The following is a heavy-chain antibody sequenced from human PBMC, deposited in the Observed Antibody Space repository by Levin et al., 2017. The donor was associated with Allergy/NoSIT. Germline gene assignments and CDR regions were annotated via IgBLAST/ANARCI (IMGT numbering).Heavy chain of an antibody. CDR3: AKDRSNYDSSDFEY. CDR1: GFTFDEYA. D-gene: IGHD3-22*01. J-gene: IGHJ4*02. CDR2: ISWNSGSM. Sequence: SLKISCAASGFTFDEYAMHWVRQGPGKGLEWVSGISWNSGSMGYADSVKGRFTISRDNAKNSLYLRMNFLRPEDTALYYCAKDRSNYDSSDFEYWGQGTLVTVSS. V-gene: IGHV3-9*01.